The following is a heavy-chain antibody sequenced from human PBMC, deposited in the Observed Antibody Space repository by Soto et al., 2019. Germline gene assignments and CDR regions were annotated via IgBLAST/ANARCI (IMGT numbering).Heavy chain of an antibody. CDR2: ISSSRSYI. CDR1: GFTFSSYR. Sequence: EVQLVESGGGVVKPGGSLRLSCAASGFTFSSYRMNWVRQAPGKGLEWVSSISSSRSYIYYADSVKGRFTISRDNAKNSLYLQMNSLTAEDTAVYYCAISGSSSWGGWFLRYWGQGALETVFS. CDR3: AISGSSSWGGWFLRY. D-gene: IGHD6-13*01. J-gene: IGHJ4*02. V-gene: IGHV3-21*01.